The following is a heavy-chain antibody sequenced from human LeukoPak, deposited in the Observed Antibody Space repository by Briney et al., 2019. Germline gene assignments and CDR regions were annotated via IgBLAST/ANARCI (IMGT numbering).Heavy chain of an antibody. CDR2: IYYSGST. CDR3: ARGIYNGWYYFDY. CDR1: GGSISSYY. D-gene: IGHD6-19*01. Sequence: SETLSLTCTVSGGSISSYYWSWIREPPGKGPEWIGYIYYSGSTNYNPSLKSRVTISVDRSKNQFSLNLSSVTAADTAAYYCARGIYNGWYYFDYWGQGTLVTVSS. J-gene: IGHJ4*02. V-gene: IGHV4-59*01.